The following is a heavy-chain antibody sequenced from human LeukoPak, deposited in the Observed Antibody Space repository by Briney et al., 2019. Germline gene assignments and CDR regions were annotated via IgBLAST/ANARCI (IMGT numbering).Heavy chain of an antibody. V-gene: IGHV3-48*03. Sequence: GGSLRLSCAASGFTFSSYEMNWVRQAPGKGLEWVSYTSSGASTTYYADSVKGRFSISRDNAKNSLYLQMNSLRAEDTAVYYCARPKSSGWYFDHWGQGTLVTVSS. CDR3: ARPKSSGWYFDH. J-gene: IGHJ4*02. D-gene: IGHD6-19*01. CDR1: GFTFSSYE. CDR2: TSSGASTT.